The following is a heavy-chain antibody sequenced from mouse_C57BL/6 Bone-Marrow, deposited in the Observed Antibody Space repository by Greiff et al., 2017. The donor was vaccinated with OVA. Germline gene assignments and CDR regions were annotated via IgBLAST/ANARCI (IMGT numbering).Heavy chain of an antibody. CDR3: ARGYDGIAMDY. CDR1: GYTFTSYW. J-gene: IGHJ4*01. D-gene: IGHD2-3*01. CDR2: IHPNSGST. V-gene: IGHV1-64*01. Sequence: QVQLQQPGAELVKPGASVKLSCKASGYTFTSYWMHWVKQRPGQGLEWIGMIHPNSGSTNYNEKFTSKATLTVDKSSSTAYMQLSSLTSEDSAVYYCARGYDGIAMDYWGQGTSVTVSS.